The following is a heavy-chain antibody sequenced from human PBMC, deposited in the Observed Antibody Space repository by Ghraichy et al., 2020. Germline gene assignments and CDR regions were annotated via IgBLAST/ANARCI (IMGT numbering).Heavy chain of an antibody. CDR1: GDSSGIYY. V-gene: IGHV4-59*12. D-gene: IGHD2-15*01. J-gene: IGHJ4*02. CDR2: MYSTGDT. CDR3: ARGRYCGGGGCFPRPSSFDS. Sequence: ESLNISCTVSGDSSGIYYWGWFRQPPGKGLEWIAYMYSTGDTEYNPSLKSRVTISFDTSNIHFSLRLTSVTAADTAMYYCARGRYCGGGGCFPRPSSFDSWGQGTLVTVSS.